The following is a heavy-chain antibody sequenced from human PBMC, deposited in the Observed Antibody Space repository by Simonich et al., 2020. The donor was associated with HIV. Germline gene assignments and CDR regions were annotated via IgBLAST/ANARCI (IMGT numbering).Heavy chain of an antibody. D-gene: IGHD4-17*01. CDR2: ISSRGSTI. CDR1: GFTFSSYE. Sequence: EVQLVESGGGLVQPGGSLRLSCAASGFTFSSYEMNWVRQAPGKGLEWVSYISSRGSTIYYADSVKGRFTIARDNAKNSLYLQMNSLRAEDTAVYYCARSPTVVTYWYFDLWGRGTLVTVSS. V-gene: IGHV3-48*03. J-gene: IGHJ2*01. CDR3: ARSPTVVTYWYFDL.